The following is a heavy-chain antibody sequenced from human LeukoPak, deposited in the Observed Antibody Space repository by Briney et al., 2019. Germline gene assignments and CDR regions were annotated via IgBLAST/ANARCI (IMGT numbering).Heavy chain of an antibody. Sequence: SVKVSCKASGGTFSSYAISRVRQAPGQGLEWMGRIIPILGIANYAQKFQGRVTITADKSTSTAYMELSSLRSEDTAVYYCASGGGNRYYFDYWGQGTLVTVSS. CDR1: GGTFSSYA. V-gene: IGHV1-69*04. CDR2: IIPILGIA. J-gene: IGHJ4*02. CDR3: ASGGGNRYYFDY. D-gene: IGHD4-23*01.